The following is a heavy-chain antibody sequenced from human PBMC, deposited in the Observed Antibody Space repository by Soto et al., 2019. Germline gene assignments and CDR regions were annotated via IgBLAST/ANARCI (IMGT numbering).Heavy chain of an antibody. D-gene: IGHD2-15*01. V-gene: IGHV3-66*01. CDR2: IYSGGST. Sequence: EVQLVESGGGPVQPGGSLRLSCAASGFTVSSNYMSWVRQAPGRGLEWVSVIYSGGSTYYADSVKGRFTISRDNSKNTLYLQMNSLRAEDTAVYYCSGGLGCGSGGSCFGDYWGQGTLVTVSS. CDR1: GFTVSSNY. CDR3: SGGLGCGSGGSCFGDY. J-gene: IGHJ4*02.